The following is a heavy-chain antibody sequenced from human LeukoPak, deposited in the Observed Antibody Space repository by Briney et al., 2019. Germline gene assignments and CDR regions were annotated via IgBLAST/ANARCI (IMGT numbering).Heavy chain of an antibody. J-gene: IGHJ5*02. D-gene: IGHD2-2*01. Sequence: TSETLSLTCAVYGGSFSGYYWSWIRQPPGKGLEWIGEINHSGGTNYNPSLKSRVTISVDTSKNQFSLKLSSVTAADTAVYYCARQVVVVPARPSWFDPWGQGTLVTVSS. CDR1: GGSFSGYY. CDR3: ARQVVVVPARPSWFDP. V-gene: IGHV4-34*01. CDR2: INHSGGT.